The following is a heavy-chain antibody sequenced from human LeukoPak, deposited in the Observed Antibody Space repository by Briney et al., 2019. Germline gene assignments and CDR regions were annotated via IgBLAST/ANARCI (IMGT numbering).Heavy chain of an antibody. D-gene: IGHD3-3*01. J-gene: IGHJ5*02. CDR1: GGTFSSYA. V-gene: IGHV1-69*04. Sequence: ASVKVSCKASGGTFSSYAISWVRQAPGQGLEWMGRIIPILGIANYAQKFQGRVTITADKSTSTAYMELSSLRSEDTAVYYCARAPESPEVYDFWSGYYHQNWFDPWGQGILVTVSS. CDR3: ARAPESPEVYDFWSGYYHQNWFDP. CDR2: IIPILGIA.